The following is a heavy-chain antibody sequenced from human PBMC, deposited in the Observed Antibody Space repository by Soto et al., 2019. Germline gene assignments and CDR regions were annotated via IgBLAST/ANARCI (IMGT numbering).Heavy chain of an antibody. J-gene: IGHJ4*02. V-gene: IGHV3-30*04. Sequence: QVQLVESGGGVVQPGRSLRLSCAASGFSFSSYAMHWVRQAPGKGLEWVAVISYDGRNKYYADSVKGRFTISRDSSKNTLCRQMNTLRAEDTAVYYCAREGEGLDYWGQGTLVTVSS. CDR3: AREGEGLDY. CDR2: ISYDGRNK. CDR1: GFSFSSYA.